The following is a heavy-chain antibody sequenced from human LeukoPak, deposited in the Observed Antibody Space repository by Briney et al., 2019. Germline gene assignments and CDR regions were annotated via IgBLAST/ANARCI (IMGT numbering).Heavy chain of an antibody. CDR2: IYYSGST. V-gene: IGHV4-39*01. D-gene: IGHD6-19*01. CDR1: GGSISSSSYY. Sequence: SETLSLTCTVSGGSISSSSYYWGWIRQPPGKGLEWIGRIYYSGSTYYNPSLKSRVTISVDTPKNQFSLKLSSVTAADTAVFYCARSNGWYNVYGYWGQGTLVTVSS. CDR3: ARSNGWYNVYGY. J-gene: IGHJ4*02.